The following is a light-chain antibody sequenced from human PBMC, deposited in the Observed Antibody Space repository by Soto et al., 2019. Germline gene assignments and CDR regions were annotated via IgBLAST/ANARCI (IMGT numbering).Light chain of an antibody. CDR2: AAS. J-gene: IGKJ5*01. Sequence: DIQMTQSPSRLSASVGDRVTITCRASQSIGYWLAWYQQKPGKAPNLLIYAASTLETGVPSRFSGSGYGTEFTLTIASLQPDDSAVYYCQQCSFWPRITFGQGTRLEIK. CDR3: QQCSFWPRIT. CDR1: QSIGYW. V-gene: IGKV1-5*01.